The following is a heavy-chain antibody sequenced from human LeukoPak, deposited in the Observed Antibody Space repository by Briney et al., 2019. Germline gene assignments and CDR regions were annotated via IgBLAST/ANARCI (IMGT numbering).Heavy chain of an antibody. CDR2: INHDGSST. CDR1: GFTFSTFW. CDR3: ARDRRRPRLLWFGESTNWFDP. Sequence: PGGSLRLSCATSGFTFSTFWMHWVRQAPGKGLVWVSRINHDGSSTNYADSVKGRFTISRDNAKNTLYLQMNSLRAEDTAVYYCARDRRRPRLLWFGESTNWFDPWGQGTLVTVSS. V-gene: IGHV3-74*01. D-gene: IGHD3-10*01. J-gene: IGHJ5*02.